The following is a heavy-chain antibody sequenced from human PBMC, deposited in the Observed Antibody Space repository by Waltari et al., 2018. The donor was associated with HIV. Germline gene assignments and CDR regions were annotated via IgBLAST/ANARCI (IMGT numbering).Heavy chain of an antibody. J-gene: IGHJ4*02. V-gene: IGHV4-4*02. CDR3: ARAGIVATMGVDY. Sequence: QVQLQASGPGLVKPSGTLSLTCGVSGCSISSSNWWSWVRQPPGKGLEWIGEIYNTGSTNYNPSLKSRVTISVDRSNNHFSLKLTSVTAADTAVYYCARAGIVATMGVDYWGQGTLVIVSS. CDR2: IYNTGST. CDR1: GCSISSSNW. D-gene: IGHD5-12*01.